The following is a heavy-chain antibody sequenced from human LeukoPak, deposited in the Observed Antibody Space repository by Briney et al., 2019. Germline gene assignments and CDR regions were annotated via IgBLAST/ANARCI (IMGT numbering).Heavy chain of an antibody. J-gene: IGHJ4*02. Sequence: PRGSLRLSCAPSGFTFSSYRMNWVRPAPAKGRDWISYISSSSTRYYADSVKGRFTIARDNAKNSLYLQMNSLRAEDTAVYYCARDRDYSIFDYWGQGTMVTVSS. D-gene: IGHD2-15*01. CDR2: ISSSSTR. CDR3: ARDRDYSIFDY. CDR1: GFTFSSYR. V-gene: IGHV3-48*01.